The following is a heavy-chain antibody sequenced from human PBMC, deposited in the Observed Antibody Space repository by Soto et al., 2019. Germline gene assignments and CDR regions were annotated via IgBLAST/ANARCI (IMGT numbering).Heavy chain of an antibody. J-gene: IGHJ2*01. CDR3: SSSPPPTMTIYCTDSDL. Sequence: GLEWMGGIIPIFGTANYAQKFQGRITITADKSTNTAYMELRSLRSDDTAVYYFSSSPPPTMTIYCTDSDLWGRGTLVTGSS. V-gene: IGHV1-69*06. D-gene: IGHD4-17*01. CDR2: IIPIFGTA.